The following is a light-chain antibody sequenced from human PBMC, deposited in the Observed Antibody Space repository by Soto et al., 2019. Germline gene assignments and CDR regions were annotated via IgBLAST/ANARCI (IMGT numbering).Light chain of an antibody. V-gene: IGKV3-20*01. Sequence: EIVLTQSPGTLSLSPGERATFSCRASQSVSSSYLAWYQQKPGQAPGLLIYGSSSRATGIPDRFSGSGSGTDFTLTISRLEPEDFAVYYCQQYRSSPPTFGQGTKVEIK. J-gene: IGKJ1*01. CDR2: GSS. CDR1: QSVSSSY. CDR3: QQYRSSPPT.